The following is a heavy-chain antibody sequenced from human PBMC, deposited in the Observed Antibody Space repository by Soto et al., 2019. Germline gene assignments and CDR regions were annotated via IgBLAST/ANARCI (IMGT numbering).Heavy chain of an antibody. J-gene: IGHJ4*02. V-gene: IGHV4-30-4*01. CDR2: IYNGGST. D-gene: IGHD5-18*01. CDR1: GDSVSSVGFH. CDR3: VRAPVSVDTISYFDY. Sequence: SETLSLTCTVSGDSVSSVGFHWAWLRQPPGKGLEWIGYIYNGGSTYYRPSLESRVHMSVDATRNHYSLKLTSVTAADTAVYFCVRAPVSVDTISYFDYWGQGKTVTVSS.